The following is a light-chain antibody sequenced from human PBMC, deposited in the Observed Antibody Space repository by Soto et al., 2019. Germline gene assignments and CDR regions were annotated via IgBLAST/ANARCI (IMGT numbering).Light chain of an antibody. CDR2: GAS. CDR3: QQYNNWTPWT. Sequence: RVMTQSPANLSLSPGERATLSCRASQSVSTNVAWYQQKPGQAPRLLIYGASTRATDIPARFSGSGSGTDFTLTISSLQSEDFAVYYCQQYNNWTPWTFGQGTKVEVK. J-gene: IGKJ1*01. V-gene: IGKV3-15*01. CDR1: QSVSTN.